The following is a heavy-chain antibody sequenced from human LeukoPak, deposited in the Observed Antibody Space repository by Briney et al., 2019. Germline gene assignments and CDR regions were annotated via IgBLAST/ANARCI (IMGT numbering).Heavy chain of an antibody. CDR1: GFTFSSYG. CDR3: AGPDSSGYYWWENSFYY. D-gene: IGHD3-22*01. V-gene: IGHV3-30*03. J-gene: IGHJ4*02. CDR2: ISYDGSNK. Sequence: GRSLRLSCAASGFTFSSYGMHWVRQAPGKGLEWVAVISYDGSNKYYADSVKGRFTISRDNSKNTLYLQMNSLRAEDTAVYYCAGPDSSGYYWWENSFYYWGQGTLVTVSS.